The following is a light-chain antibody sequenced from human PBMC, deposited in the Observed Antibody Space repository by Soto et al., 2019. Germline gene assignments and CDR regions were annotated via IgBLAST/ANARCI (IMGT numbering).Light chain of an antibody. CDR2: GAS. J-gene: IGKJ1*01. Sequence: EIVMTQSPATLSVSPGERATLSCRASQSVSSNLGWYQQKPGQAPRLLIYGASTRATGIPARFSGSGSGTEFTLTISSLQSEDFEVYYCQQYNSWPPTFGQGTKV. CDR1: QSVSSN. CDR3: QQYNSWPPT. V-gene: IGKV3-15*01.